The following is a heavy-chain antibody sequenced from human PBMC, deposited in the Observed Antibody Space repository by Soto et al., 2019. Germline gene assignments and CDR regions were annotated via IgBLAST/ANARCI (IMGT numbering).Heavy chain of an antibody. Sequence: QVQLQESGPGLVKPSGTLSLTCAVSGGSISCSNWWSWVRQPPGKGLEWIGEIYHSGSTNHNPSLKSRVTISVDKAKNPFSLKLSSVTAAVTAVYYCAMLYDYYYSVMDFLGQGTTVNLSS. V-gene: IGHV4-4*02. J-gene: IGHJ6*02. CDR2: IYHSGST. D-gene: IGHD2-8*01. CDR1: GGSISCSNW. CDR3: AMLYDYYYSVMDF.